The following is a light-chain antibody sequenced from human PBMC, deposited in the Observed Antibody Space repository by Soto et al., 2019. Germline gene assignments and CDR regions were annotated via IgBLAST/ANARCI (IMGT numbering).Light chain of an antibody. V-gene: IGKV3-11*01. CDR1: QSVSTY. Sequence: EIVWTQSPATLSLSPGERATLSCTASQSVSTYLAWYQQEPGQAPRLLIYDASNRATGIPARFSGSGSGTDFTLTISSLEPEDFAVYYCQQRSNWPLLTFGGGTKVEIK. J-gene: IGKJ4*01. CDR2: DAS. CDR3: QQRSNWPLLT.